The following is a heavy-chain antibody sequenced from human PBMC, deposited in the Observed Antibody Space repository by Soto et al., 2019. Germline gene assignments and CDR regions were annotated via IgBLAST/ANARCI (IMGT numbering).Heavy chain of an antibody. Sequence: GGSLRLSCAASGFTFSTYSMNWVRQAPGKGLEWVSSISSISSYIYYADSVKGRFTISRDNAKNLLYLQMNSLRAEDTAVYYCARYDSSGYYWPYYYYGMDVWGQGTTVTVSS. CDR3: ARYDSSGYYWPYYYYGMDV. CDR1: GFTFSTYS. J-gene: IGHJ6*02. CDR2: ISSISSYI. D-gene: IGHD3-22*01. V-gene: IGHV3-21*01.